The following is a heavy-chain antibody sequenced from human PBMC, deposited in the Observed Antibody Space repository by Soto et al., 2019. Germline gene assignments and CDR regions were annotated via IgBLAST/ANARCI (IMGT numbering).Heavy chain of an antibody. D-gene: IGHD1-7*01. CDR1: GFTFNTYV. Sequence: EVQLLESGGGLVQPGGSLRLSCAASGFTFNTYVMNWVRQAPGKGLEWVSTISYSADKTHYPDSVKGRVTISRDTSTETLFLQMNRLRADDAAVYYCARIATTATTNSGAFDIRGQGTRVTGSS. V-gene: IGHV3-23*01. CDR3: ARIATTATTNSGAFDI. J-gene: IGHJ3*02. CDR2: ISYSADKT.